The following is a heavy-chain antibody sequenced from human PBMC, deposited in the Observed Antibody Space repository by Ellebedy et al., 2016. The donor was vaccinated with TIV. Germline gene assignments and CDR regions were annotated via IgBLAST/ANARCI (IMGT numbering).Heavy chain of an antibody. CDR2: ITSGGDI. V-gene: IGHV3-48*01. CDR1: GFTFSSYN. CDR3: ARDQSLVIRAFDL. D-gene: IGHD6-6*01. Sequence: GESLKISCAASGFTFSSYNMNSARQTPGKGLEWVSYITSGGDIFYADSVRGRFTISRDNAKNALYLQMNSLRAEDTAVYYCARDQSLVIRAFDLWGQGTMVTVSS. J-gene: IGHJ3*01.